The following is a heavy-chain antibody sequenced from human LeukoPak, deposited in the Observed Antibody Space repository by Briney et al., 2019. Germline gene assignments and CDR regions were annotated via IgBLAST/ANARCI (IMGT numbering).Heavy chain of an antibody. CDR1: RGSISSYS. CDR3: ARLTRLSTSPDRYYLDY. J-gene: IGHJ4*02. D-gene: IGHD6-6*01. V-gene: IGHV4-4*09. Sequence: SETLSLTCTVSRGSISSYSWSWIREPPGKGLEWIGYIYTSGGTNYIPSLKGRVTISIDTSKNQFSLKLSSVTAADSAVYYCARLTRLSTSPDRYYLDYWGQGTLVTVSS. CDR2: IYTSGGT.